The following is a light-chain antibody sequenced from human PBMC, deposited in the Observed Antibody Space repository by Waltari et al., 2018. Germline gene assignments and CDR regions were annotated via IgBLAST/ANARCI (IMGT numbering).Light chain of an antibody. CDR3: AAWEDSLNAPDV. V-gene: IGLV1-44*01. Sequence: QSVLTQPPSSSGTPGQRVPISCSESSSNIGRHTVNWYQQIPGMAPKLLISGNHHRPAAVPDRFSGAKSGTSASLAISGRQSDSDADYYFAAWEDSLNAPDVFGTGTKVTVL. J-gene: IGLJ1*01. CDR1: SSNIGRHT. CDR2: GNH.